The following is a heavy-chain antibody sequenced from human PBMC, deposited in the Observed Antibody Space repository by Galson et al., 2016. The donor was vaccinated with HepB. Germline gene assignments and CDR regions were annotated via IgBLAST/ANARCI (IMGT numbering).Heavy chain of an antibody. Sequence: SLRLSCAASGFTFRNYAMSWVRQAPGKGLEWVSVISGSGGTTYYADSVKGRFTISRDNSKNTVYLQMNSLRAEDTAVYHCAKVEFRDYSDSGSYYPPAYFDYWGQGTLVTVSS. D-gene: IGHD3-10*01. CDR2: ISGSGGTT. CDR3: AKVEFRDYSDSGSYYPPAYFDY. CDR1: GFTFRNYA. V-gene: IGHV3-23*01. J-gene: IGHJ4*02.